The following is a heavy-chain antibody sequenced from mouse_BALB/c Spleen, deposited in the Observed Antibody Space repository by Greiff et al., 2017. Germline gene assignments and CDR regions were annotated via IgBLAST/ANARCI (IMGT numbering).Heavy chain of an antibody. V-gene: IGHV5-6-5*01. D-gene: IGHD2-3*01. CDR2: ISSGGST. J-gene: IGHJ3*01. Sequence: EVKLVESGGGLVKPGGSLKLSCAASGFTFSSYAMSWVRQTPEKRLEWVASISSGGSTYYPDSVKGRFTISRDNARNILYLQMSSLRSEDTAMHYCARGILLYDGYSLFAYWGQGTLVTVSA. CDR1: GFTFSSYA. CDR3: ARGILLYDGYSLFAY.